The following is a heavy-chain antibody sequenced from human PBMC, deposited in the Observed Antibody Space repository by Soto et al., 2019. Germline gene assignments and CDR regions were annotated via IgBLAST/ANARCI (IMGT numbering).Heavy chain of an antibody. V-gene: IGHV4-31*03. D-gene: IGHD6-13*01. CDR1: GGSISSGGYY. Sequence: QVQLQESGPGLVKPSQTLSLTCTVSGGSISSGGYYWSWIRQHPGKGLEWIGYIYYSGSTYYNPSLESRVTISVDTSKNQFSLKLSSVTAADTAVYYCARDRMGVAAAGYYYYGMDVWGQGTTVTVSS. CDR3: ARDRMGVAAAGYYYYGMDV. CDR2: IYYSGST. J-gene: IGHJ6*02.